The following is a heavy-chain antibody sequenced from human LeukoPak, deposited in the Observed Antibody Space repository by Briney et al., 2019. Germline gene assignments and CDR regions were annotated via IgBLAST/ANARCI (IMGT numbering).Heavy chain of an antibody. D-gene: IGHD3-22*01. V-gene: IGHV4-4*02. CDR3: ARDPSTMIVVVITDAFDI. CDR1: GDSISSTNW. J-gene: IGHJ3*02. Sequence: SGTLSLTCAVSGDSISSTNWWSWVRQPPGKGLEWIGSIYHSGSTYYNPSLKSRVTISVDTSKNQFSLKLSSVTAADTAVYYCARDPSTMIVVVITDAFDIWGQGTMVTVSS. CDR2: IYHSGST.